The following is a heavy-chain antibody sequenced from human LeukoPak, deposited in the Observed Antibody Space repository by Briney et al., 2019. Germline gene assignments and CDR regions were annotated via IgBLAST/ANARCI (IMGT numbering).Heavy chain of an antibody. CDR3: ARDTGYSSGWYSPKPRFDY. D-gene: IGHD6-19*01. CDR2: INTNTGNP. CDR1: GYTFSSYT. V-gene: IGHV7-4-1*02. J-gene: IGHJ4*02. Sequence: ASVKVSCKTSGYTFSSYTIIWVRQAPGQGLEWMGWINTNTGNPTYAQGFTGRFVFSLDTSVSTAYLQISSLKAEDTAVYYCARDTGYSSGWYSPKPRFDYWGQGTLVTVSS.